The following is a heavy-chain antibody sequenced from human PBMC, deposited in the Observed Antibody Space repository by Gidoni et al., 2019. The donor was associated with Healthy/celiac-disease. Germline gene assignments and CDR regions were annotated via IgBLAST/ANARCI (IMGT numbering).Heavy chain of an antibody. J-gene: IGHJ5*02. V-gene: IGHV4-39*01. CDR1: GGSISSSSYY. Sequence: QLQLQESRPGLVKPSETLSLTCTVSGGSISSSSYYCGWIRQPPGKGLEWIGSIYYSGSTYYNPSLKSRVTISVDTSKNQFSLKLSSVTAADTAVYYCARQYSYGPNWFDPWGQGTLVTVSS. D-gene: IGHD5-18*01. CDR3: ARQYSYGPNWFDP. CDR2: IYYSGST.